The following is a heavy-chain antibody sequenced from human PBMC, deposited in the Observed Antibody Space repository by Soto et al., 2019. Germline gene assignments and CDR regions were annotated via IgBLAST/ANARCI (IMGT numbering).Heavy chain of an antibody. CDR1: GGSISSGDYY. D-gene: IGHD3-3*01. CDR2: IYYSGST. V-gene: IGHV4-31*03. Sequence: QVQLQESGPGLVKPSQTLSLTCTVSGGSISSGDYYWSWIRQHPGKGLEWIGYIYYSGSTSYIPSLNSRVTISVDTSKNQFSLKLSSVTAADTAVYYCARWWSGSRQGFDPWGQGTLVTVSS. CDR3: ARWWSGSRQGFDP. J-gene: IGHJ5*02.